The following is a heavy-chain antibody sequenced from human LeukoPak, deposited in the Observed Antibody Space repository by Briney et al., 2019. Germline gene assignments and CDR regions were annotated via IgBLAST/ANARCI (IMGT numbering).Heavy chain of an antibody. J-gene: IGHJ5*02. Sequence: SETLSLTCAVYGGSFSDYYWSWIRQPPGKGLEWVGEINHSGSTNYNPSLKSRVTISVDTSKNQFSLKLTSVTAADTAVYYCASPNYDSGWFDPWGQGTLLTVFS. D-gene: IGHD3-3*01. V-gene: IGHV4-34*01. CDR3: ASPNYDSGWFDP. CDR2: INHSGST. CDR1: GGSFSDYY.